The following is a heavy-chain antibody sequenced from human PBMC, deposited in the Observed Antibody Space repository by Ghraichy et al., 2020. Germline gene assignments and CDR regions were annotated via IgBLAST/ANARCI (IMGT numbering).Heavy chain of an antibody. CDR1: GFTFSSYA. J-gene: IGHJ4*02. V-gene: IGHV3-23*01. CDR2: ISGSGGST. D-gene: IGHD4-17*01. CDR3: AKAQSEAVTTGY. Sequence: LSLTCAASGFTFSSYAMSWVRQAPGKGLEWVSAISGSGGSTYYADSVKGRFTISRDNSKNTLYLQMNSLRAEDTAVYYCAKAQSEAVTTGYWGQGTLVTVSS.